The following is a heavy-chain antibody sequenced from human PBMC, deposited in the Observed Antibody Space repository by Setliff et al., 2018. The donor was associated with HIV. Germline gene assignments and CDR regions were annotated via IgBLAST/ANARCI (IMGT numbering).Heavy chain of an antibody. V-gene: IGHV4-30-4*01. CDR3: ARHVSVGPTYYYDS. CDR1: GASISTGEYY. Sequence: SETLSLTCSVSGASISTGEYYWSWVRQYPGRGLEWIGYIYHTGGTSYNPSLRSRLSVSLDTSRNQFSLKLTSVTAADTAVYYCARHVSVGPTYYYDSWGQGTLVTVSS. J-gene: IGHJ4*02. CDR2: IYHTGGT. D-gene: IGHD3-3*01.